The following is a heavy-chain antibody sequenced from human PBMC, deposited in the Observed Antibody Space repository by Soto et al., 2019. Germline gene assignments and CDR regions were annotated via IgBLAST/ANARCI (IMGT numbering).Heavy chain of an antibody. CDR2: ISGNGGRT. CDR1: GFTFRSFA. J-gene: IGHJ3*01. D-gene: IGHD3-22*01. Sequence: EVRLVESGGDLVQPGGSLKLSCAASGFTFRSFAMSWVRQAPGKGPEWVSGISGNGGRTYYADSVKGLFTIYRDNSKSTLYLQMDSLRAEDTAVYYCAKDPKGYYVGGFDFRGQGTMVIVSS. CDR3: AKDPKGYYVGGFDF. V-gene: IGHV3-23*04.